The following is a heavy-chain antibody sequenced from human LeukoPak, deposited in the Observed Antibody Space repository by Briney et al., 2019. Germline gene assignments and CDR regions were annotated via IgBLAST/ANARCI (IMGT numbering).Heavy chain of an antibody. V-gene: IGHV3-7*01. CDR2: IKQDGSEK. J-gene: IGHJ2*01. CDR3: ARDWYGDKYWYFDV. Sequence: GGSLRLSCVASGFIFSRYWMSWVRQAPGKGLEWVANIKQDGSEKYYVDSVKGRFSISRDNAKNSLFLQMNSLRAEDTAVYYYARDWYGDKYWYFDVWGRGTLVTVSS. D-gene: IGHD4-17*01. CDR1: GFIFSRYW.